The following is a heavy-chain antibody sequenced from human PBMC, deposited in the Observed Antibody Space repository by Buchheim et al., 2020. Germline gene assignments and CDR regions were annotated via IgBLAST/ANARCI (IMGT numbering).Heavy chain of an antibody. D-gene: IGHD2-21*02. Sequence: QVQLVESGGGVVQPGRSLRLSCAASGFTFSSYGMHWVRQAPGKGLEWVAVISYDGSNKYYGDSVKGRFTISRDNSTNTLYLQMNSLRPEDTAVYYCAKGETDIVVVTVILGGSASWGLDAFDIWGQGT. V-gene: IGHV3-30*18. CDR1: GFTFSSYG. J-gene: IGHJ3*02. CDR3: AKGETDIVVVTVILGGSASWGLDAFDI. CDR2: ISYDGSNK.